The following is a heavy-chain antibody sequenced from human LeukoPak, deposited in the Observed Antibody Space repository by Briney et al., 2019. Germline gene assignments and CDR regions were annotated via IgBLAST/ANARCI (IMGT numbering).Heavy chain of an antibody. V-gene: IGHV3-23*01. CDR2: ISGSGDST. CDR3: AKMRDFWSGYLYYFDY. J-gene: IGHJ4*02. D-gene: IGHD3-3*01. CDR1: GFTFSNAW. Sequence: GGSLRLSCAASGFTFSNAWMSWVGQAPGKGLEWVSAISGSGDSTYFADSVKGRFTISRDNSKNTLYLQMNSLRADDTAVYYCAKMRDFWSGYLYYFDYWGQGTLVTVSS.